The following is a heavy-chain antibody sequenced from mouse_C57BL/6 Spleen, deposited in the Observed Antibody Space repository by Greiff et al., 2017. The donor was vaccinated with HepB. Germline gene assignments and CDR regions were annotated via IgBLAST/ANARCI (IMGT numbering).Heavy chain of an antibody. J-gene: IGHJ2*01. CDR3: ARRGYYDYDGGEFDY. Sequence: EVKLMESGPGLVKPSQSLSLTCSVPGYSITSGYYWNWIRQFPGNKLEWMGYISYDGSNNYNPSLKNRISITRDTSKNQFFLKLNSVTTEDTATYYGARRGYYDYDGGEFDYWGQGTTLTVSS. CDR1: GYSITSGYY. CDR2: ISYDGSN. D-gene: IGHD2-4*01. V-gene: IGHV3-6*01.